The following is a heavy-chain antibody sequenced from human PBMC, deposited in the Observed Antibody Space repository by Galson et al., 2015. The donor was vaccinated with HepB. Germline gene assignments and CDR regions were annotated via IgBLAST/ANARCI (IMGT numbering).Heavy chain of an antibody. V-gene: IGHV1-3*01. D-gene: IGHD3-22*01. J-gene: IGHJ4*02. CDR3: ARVDYDSSGYYFNDY. Sequence: SVQFSCKASGYTFTSYAMHWVRQAPGQRLEWMGWINAGNGNTKYSQKFQGRVTITRDTSASTAYLELSSLRSEDTAVYYCARVDYDSSGYYFNDYWGQGTLVTVSS. CDR2: INAGNGNT. CDR1: GYTFTSYA.